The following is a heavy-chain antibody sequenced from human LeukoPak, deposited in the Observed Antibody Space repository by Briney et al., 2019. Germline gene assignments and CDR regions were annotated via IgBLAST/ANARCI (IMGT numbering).Heavy chain of an antibody. D-gene: IGHD5-24*01. V-gene: IGHV3-33*01. Sequence: GGSLRLSCAASGFTFSSFGMHWVRQAPGKGLEWVAVIWNDGSNNYYADFVKGRFTISRDNAKNTLYLQMNSPIPEDTAVCYCASSMAYNCLDYWGQGTLVTVSS. CDR3: ASSMAYNCLDY. CDR2: IWNDGSNN. CDR1: GFTFSSFG. J-gene: IGHJ4*02.